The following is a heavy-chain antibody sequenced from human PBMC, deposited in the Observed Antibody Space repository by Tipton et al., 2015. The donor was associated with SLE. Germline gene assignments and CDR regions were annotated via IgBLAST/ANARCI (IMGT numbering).Heavy chain of an antibody. Sequence: TLSLTCTVSGGSIISSSYYWGWIRQPPGKGLEWIGSIYDSGSTYDNPSLKSRVTISVDTSKNNFSLRLRSVTAADTAVYYCATGYGDDDFYYYYYMDVWGKGITVTVSS. CDR3: ATGYGDDDFYYYYYMDV. D-gene: IGHD4-17*01. J-gene: IGHJ6*03. CDR2: IYDSGST. V-gene: IGHV4-39*07. CDR1: GGSIISSSYY.